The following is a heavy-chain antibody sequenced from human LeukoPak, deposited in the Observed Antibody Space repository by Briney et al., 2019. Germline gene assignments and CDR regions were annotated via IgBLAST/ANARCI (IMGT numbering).Heavy chain of an antibody. D-gene: IGHD3-3*01. Sequence: GGSLRLSCAASGFTFDDYGMSWVRQAPGKGLEWVSGINWNGGSTGYADSVKGRFTISRDNAKNSLYLQMNSLRAEDTALYYCARTRGSGYYLFAFDIWGQGTMVTVSS. V-gene: IGHV3-20*04. CDR1: GFTFDDYG. J-gene: IGHJ3*02. CDR2: INWNGGST. CDR3: ARTRGSGYYLFAFDI.